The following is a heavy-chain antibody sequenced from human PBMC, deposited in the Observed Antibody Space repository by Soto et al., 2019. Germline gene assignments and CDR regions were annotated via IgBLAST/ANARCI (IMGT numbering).Heavy chain of an antibody. J-gene: IGHJ5*02. Sequence: QVQLVQSGAEVKKPGASVKVSCKASGYTFTSYYMHWVRQAPGQGLEWMGIINPSGGSTSYAQKFQGGVTMTRETSPSQVYMELSSLRSEDTAVYYCARGAPDLAGRPQGHHWFGPWGPGTLVTVSS. D-gene: IGHD6-6*01. CDR3: ARGAPDLAGRPQGHHWFGP. V-gene: IGHV1-46*01. CDR2: INPSGGST. CDR1: GYTFTSYY.